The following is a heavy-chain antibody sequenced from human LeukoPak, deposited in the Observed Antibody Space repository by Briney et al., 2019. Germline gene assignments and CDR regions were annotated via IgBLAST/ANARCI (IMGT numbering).Heavy chain of an antibody. Sequence: ASVKVSCKASGYTFTSYFMHWARQAPGQGLEWMGIFSPSGGSTSFAQRFQGRVTMTRDTSTSTVYMELSSLRSEDTAVYYCARHSSGGRYLDYWGQGTLVTVSS. V-gene: IGHV1-46*01. CDR1: GYTFTSYF. D-gene: IGHD2-15*01. CDR3: ARHSSGGRYLDY. CDR2: FSPSGGST. J-gene: IGHJ4*02.